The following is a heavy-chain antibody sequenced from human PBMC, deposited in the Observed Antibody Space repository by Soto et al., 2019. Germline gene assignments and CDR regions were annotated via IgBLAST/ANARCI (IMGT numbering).Heavy chain of an antibody. Sequence: SVKVSCKASGGTFSSYTISWVRQAPGQGLEWMGRIIPILGIANYAQKFQGRVTITADKSTSTAYMELSSLRSEDTAVYYCAWQWLAEFDAFDIWGQGTMVTVSS. J-gene: IGHJ3*02. D-gene: IGHD6-19*01. CDR2: IIPILGIA. CDR1: GGTFSSYT. CDR3: AWQWLAEFDAFDI. V-gene: IGHV1-69*02.